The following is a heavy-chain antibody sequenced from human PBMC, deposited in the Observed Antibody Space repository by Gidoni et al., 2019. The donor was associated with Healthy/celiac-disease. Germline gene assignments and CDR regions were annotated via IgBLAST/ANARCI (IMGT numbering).Heavy chain of an antibody. D-gene: IGHD6-6*01. CDR3: ARHGGGAARLWWFDP. J-gene: IGHJ5*02. V-gene: IGHV5-51*01. Sequence: EVHLVQAGAEVKKPGESLKLSCKGSGYSFASYWNGWVRQMPGKGLAWMGIIYPVDSDTRYSPSFQGQVTISADKSTSTAYLQWSSLKASDTAMYYCARHGGGAARLWWFDPWGQGTLVTVSS. CDR1: GYSFASYW. CDR2: IYPVDSDT.